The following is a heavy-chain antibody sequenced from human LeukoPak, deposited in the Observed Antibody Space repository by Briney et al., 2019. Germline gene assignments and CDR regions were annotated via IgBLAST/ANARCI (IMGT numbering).Heavy chain of an antibody. V-gene: IGHV3-30-3*01. Sequence: GGSLRLSCAASGFTFSDAWMSWVRQAPGKGLEWVAVISYDGSNKYYADSVKGRFTISRDNSKDTLYLQMNSLRAEDTAVYYCARDYDSSGYFDYWGQGTLVTVSS. CDR1: GFTFSDAW. CDR2: ISYDGSNK. J-gene: IGHJ4*02. D-gene: IGHD3-22*01. CDR3: ARDYDSSGYFDY.